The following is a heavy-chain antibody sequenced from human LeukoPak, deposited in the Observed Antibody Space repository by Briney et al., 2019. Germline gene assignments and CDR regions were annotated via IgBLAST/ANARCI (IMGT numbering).Heavy chain of an antibody. CDR2: IRYDGSNK. CDR1: GFTFSSYG. J-gene: IGHJ4*02. CDR3: AKDPNRYDSSIYYCAY. V-gene: IGHV3-30*02. Sequence: GGSLRLSCAASGFTFSSYGMHWVRQAPGKGLEWVAFIRYDGSNKYYADSVRGRFTISRDNSKNTLYLQMNSLRAEDTAVYYCAKDPNRYDSSIYYCAYWGQGTLVTVSS. D-gene: IGHD3-22*01.